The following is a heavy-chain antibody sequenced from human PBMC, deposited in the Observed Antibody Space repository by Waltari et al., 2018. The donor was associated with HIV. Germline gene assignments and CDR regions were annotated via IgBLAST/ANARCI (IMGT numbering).Heavy chain of an antibody. J-gene: IGHJ5*02. CDR3: ARVFRATIQYLDDRLGH. Sequence: QVQLVQSGAEVKKTGASVKVSCKAAGYTFSDYYMHWVRQAPGQGLEWVGWINPNRGGKRWAEKFEGRVTMTRDTSIDTADMELSGLTSGDTAVYYCARVFRATIQYLDDRLGHWGQGTLVTVSS. CDR2: INPNRGGK. V-gene: IGHV1-2*02. CDR1: GYTFSDYY. D-gene: IGHD4-4*01.